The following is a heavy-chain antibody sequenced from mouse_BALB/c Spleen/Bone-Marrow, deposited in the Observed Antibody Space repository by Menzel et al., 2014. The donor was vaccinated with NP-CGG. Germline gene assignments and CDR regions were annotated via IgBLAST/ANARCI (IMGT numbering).Heavy chain of an antibody. D-gene: IGHD2-1*01. CDR3: ARDYGNYVRFAY. CDR2: IRNKANGYTT. Sequence: EVKLVDSGGGLVQPGGSLILSCATSGFTFTDYYMSWVRQPPGKALEWLGFIRNKANGYTTEYSASVKGRFTISRDNSQSILYLQMNTLRAEDSATYYCARDYGNYVRFAYWGQGTLVTVSA. J-gene: IGHJ3*01. V-gene: IGHV7-3*02. CDR1: GFTFTDYY.